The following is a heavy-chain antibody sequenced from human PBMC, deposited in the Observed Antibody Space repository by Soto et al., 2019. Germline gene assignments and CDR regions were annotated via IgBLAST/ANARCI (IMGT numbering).Heavy chain of an antibody. V-gene: IGHV4-30-4*01. CDR3: SYSSSFGYYYYGMDV. Sequence: QVQLQESGPGLVKPSQTLSLTCTVSGGSISSGDYYWSCIRQPPGKGLEWIGYIYYRGSTYYNPSLKSLVTISVDTSKNQFSLKLSSVTAADTAVYYCSYSSSFGYYYYGMDVWGQGTTVTVSS. CDR2: IYYRGST. D-gene: IGHD6-13*01. CDR1: GGSISSGDYY. J-gene: IGHJ6*02.